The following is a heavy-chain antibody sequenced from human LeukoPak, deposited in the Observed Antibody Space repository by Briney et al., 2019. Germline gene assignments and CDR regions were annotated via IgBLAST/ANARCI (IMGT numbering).Heavy chain of an antibody. CDR3: ARRPYSNTSGRLSDV. CDR1: GFAFSGYS. Sequence: PGGSLRLSCAASGFAFSGYSMNWVRQAPGKGLEWVSSISSSASYIYYADSVRGRFTISRDNAKNSLYLQMNSLRDDDTALYYCARRPYSNTSGRLSDVWGQGTTVTVSS. V-gene: IGHV3-21*01. D-gene: IGHD3-22*01. J-gene: IGHJ6*02. CDR2: ISSSASYI.